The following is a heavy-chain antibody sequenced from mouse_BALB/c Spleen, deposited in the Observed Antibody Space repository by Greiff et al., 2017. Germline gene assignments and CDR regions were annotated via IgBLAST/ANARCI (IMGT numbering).Heavy chain of an antibody. J-gene: IGHJ2*01. V-gene: IGHV1-54*01. CDR3: ARDYGSSYDY. CDR1: GYAFNNYL. CDR2: INPGSGGT. Sequence: VKLQESGAELVRPGTSVKVSCKASGYAFNNYLIEWVKQRPGQGLEWIGVINPGSGGTNYNEKFKGKATLTADKSSSTAYMQLSSLTSDDSAVYFCARDYGSSYDYWGQGTTLTVSS. D-gene: IGHD1-1*01.